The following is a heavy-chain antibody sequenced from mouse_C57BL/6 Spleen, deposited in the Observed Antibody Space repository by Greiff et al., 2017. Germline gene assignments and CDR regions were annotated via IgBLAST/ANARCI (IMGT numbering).Heavy chain of an antibody. V-gene: IGHV2-2*01. J-gene: IGHJ2*01. CDR3: ARFTTVVPYYLDY. Sequence: QVQLQQSGPGLVQPSQSLSITCTVSGFSLTSYGVHWVRQSPGKGLEWMGVIWSGGSTDYNAAFISRLSISKDNSKSQVFCKINSLQADYTAIYYCARFTTVVPYYLDYWGQGTTLTVSS. D-gene: IGHD1-1*01. CDR2: IWSGGST. CDR1: GFSLTSYG.